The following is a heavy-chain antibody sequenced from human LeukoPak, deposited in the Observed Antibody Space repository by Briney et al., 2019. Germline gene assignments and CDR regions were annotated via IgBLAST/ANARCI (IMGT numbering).Heavy chain of an antibody. Sequence: SETLSLTCTVSGGSISSYYWSWIRQPAGKGLEWIGRIYTSGSTNYNPSLKSRVTMSVDTSKNQFSLKLSSVTAADTAVYYCARDLRQWLVRDNVASDTDWFEPWGQGTLVTVSS. D-gene: IGHD6-19*01. CDR2: IYTSGST. CDR1: GGSISSYY. J-gene: IGHJ5*02. V-gene: IGHV4-4*07. CDR3: ARDLRQWLVRDNVASDTDWFEP.